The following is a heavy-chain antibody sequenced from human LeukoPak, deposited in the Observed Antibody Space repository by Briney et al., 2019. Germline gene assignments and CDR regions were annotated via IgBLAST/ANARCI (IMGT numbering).Heavy chain of an antibody. V-gene: IGHV3-33*01. CDR1: GFTFSSYG. J-gene: IGHJ4*02. CDR2: IWYDGSNK. Sequence: GGSLRLSCAASGFTFSSYGMHWVRQAPGKGLEWVAVIWYDGSNKYYADSVKGRFTISRDNSKNTLYLQMNSLRAEDTAVYYCARGYSGYDSSMRYWGQGTLVAVSS. CDR3: ARGYSGYDSSMRY. D-gene: IGHD5-12*01.